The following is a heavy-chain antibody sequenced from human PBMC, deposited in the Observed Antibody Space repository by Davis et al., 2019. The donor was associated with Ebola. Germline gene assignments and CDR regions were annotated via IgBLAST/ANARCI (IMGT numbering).Heavy chain of an antibody. J-gene: IGHJ4*02. CDR3: AKDRVSWQYGTNFDY. CDR2: ISATGLAT. CDR1: RVTSTTNW. Sequence: GESLKISCAASRVTSTTNWIHWVRQTPGGRLEWVSGISATGLATFYADSVQGRFTISRDSSKSTVYLQMDSLRAEDTAVYYCAKDRVSWQYGTNFDYWGQGTLVTVSS. D-gene: IGHD1-26*01. V-gene: IGHV3-23*01.